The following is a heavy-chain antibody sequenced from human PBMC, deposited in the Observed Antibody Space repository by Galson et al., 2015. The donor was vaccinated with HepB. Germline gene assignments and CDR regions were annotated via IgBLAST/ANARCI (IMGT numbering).Heavy chain of an antibody. CDR1: GFTFSIYA. CDR2: ISYDGSNK. CDR3: ARGYYDSSGAWDY. Sequence: SLRLSCAASGFTFSIYAIHWVRQAPGKGLDWVAVISYDGSNKYYADSVKGRFTISRDNSKNTLYLQMNSLRAEDTAVYYCARGYYDSSGAWDYWGQGTLVTVSS. J-gene: IGHJ4*02. V-gene: IGHV3-30-3*01. D-gene: IGHD3-22*01.